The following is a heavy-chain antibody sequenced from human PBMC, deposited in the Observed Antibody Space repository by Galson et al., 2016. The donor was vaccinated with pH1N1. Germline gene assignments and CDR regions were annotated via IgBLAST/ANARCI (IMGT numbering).Heavy chain of an antibody. V-gene: IGHV3-11*05. D-gene: IGHD1-1*01. CDR3: ARALWSVHPGTSDH. CDR2: IDSTSSDT. J-gene: IGHJ1*01. Sequence: SLRLSCAASGLIFSDYYMNWIRQAPGKGLEWVSYIDSTSSDTNYADSVKGRLTISRDNATNSLYLQMNSLRVEDTAVYYSARALWSVHPGTSDHWGQGTLVTVSS. CDR1: GLIFSDYY.